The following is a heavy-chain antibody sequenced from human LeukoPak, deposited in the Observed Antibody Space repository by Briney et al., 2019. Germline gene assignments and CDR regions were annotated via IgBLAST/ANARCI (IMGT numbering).Heavy chain of an antibody. Sequence: GGSLRLSCAASGFTFSNYWMNWVRQAPGKGLEWVANIKQDGSEIYYVDSVKGRFTISRDNAKNTLYLQMNSLRAEDTAVYYCARYGSGSYFSYYYYYGMDVWGQGTTVTVSS. J-gene: IGHJ6*02. CDR2: IKQDGSEI. CDR1: GFTFSNYW. V-gene: IGHV3-7*01. D-gene: IGHD3-10*01. CDR3: ARYGSGSYFSYYYYYGMDV.